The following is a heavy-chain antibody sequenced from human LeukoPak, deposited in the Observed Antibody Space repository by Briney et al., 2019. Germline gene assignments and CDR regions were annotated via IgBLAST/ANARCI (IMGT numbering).Heavy chain of an antibody. CDR3: AKDARRTSGWYFFDY. CDR2: IRDGGGST. J-gene: IGHJ4*02. CDR1: GFAFSSQA. V-gene: IGHV3-23*01. Sequence: PGGSLRLSCAASGFAFSSQAMGWVRQAPGKGLEWVSAIRDGGGSTYYADSVKGRFTISRDNSKNTLFLQMNSLRAEDTAVYYCAKDARRTSGWYFFDYWGQGTLVTVSS. D-gene: IGHD6-19*01.